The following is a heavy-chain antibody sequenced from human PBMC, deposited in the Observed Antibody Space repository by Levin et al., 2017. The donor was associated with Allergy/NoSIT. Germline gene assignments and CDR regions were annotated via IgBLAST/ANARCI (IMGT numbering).Heavy chain of an antibody. D-gene: IGHD2-15*01. Sequence: SETLSLTCTVSGGSISSSSYYWGWIRQPPGKGLEWIGSIYYSGSTYYNPSLKSRVTISVDTSKNQFSLKLSSVTAADTAVYYCARDGCSGGSCYSNWYFDLWGRGTLVTVSS. CDR3: ARDGCSGGSCYSNWYFDL. CDR1: GGSISSSSYY. CDR2: IYYSGST. V-gene: IGHV4-39*07. J-gene: IGHJ2*01.